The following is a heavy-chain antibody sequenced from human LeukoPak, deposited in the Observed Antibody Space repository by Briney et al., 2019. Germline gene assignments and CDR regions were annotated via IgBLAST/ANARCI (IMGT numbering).Heavy chain of an antibody. CDR2: IYPGDSDT. CDR3: ARQMPSPXYYYMDV. Sequence: GESLKISCQGSGYNFTNYWIGWVRQLPGKGLEWMGIIYPGDSDTRYSPSFQGQVTISADKSISTAYLQWSSLKASDTAMYYCARQMPSPXYYYMDVWGKGTTVTVSS. CDR1: GYNFTNYW. J-gene: IGHJ6*03. D-gene: IGHD1-14*01. V-gene: IGHV5-51*01.